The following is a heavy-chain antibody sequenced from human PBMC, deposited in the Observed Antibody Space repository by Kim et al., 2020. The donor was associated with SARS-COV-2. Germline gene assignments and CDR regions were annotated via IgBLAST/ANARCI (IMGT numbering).Heavy chain of an antibody. D-gene: IGHD6-13*01. Sequence: ADSVKGRFTNSRDNAKNSLYLQMNRLRAEDTALYYCAKGTDSSSWYACDYWGQGTLITVSS. CDR3: AKGTDSSSWYACDY. V-gene: IGHV3-9*01. J-gene: IGHJ4*02.